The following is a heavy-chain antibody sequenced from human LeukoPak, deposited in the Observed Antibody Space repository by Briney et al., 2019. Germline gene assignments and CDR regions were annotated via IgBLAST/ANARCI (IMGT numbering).Heavy chain of an antibody. Sequence: GESLKISCRGSGYSFTTYWIGWVRQMPGKGLEWMGIIYPGDSDTRCSPSFQGQVTISADKSISTAYLQWSSLKASDTAMYYCARRYCSGGSCYSENWFDPWGQGTLVTVSS. J-gene: IGHJ5*02. D-gene: IGHD2-15*01. V-gene: IGHV5-51*01. CDR3: ARRYCSGGSCYSENWFDP. CDR2: IYPGDSDT. CDR1: GYSFTTYW.